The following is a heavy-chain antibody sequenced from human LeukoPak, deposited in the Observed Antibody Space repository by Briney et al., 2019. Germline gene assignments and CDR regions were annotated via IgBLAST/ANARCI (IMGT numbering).Heavy chain of an antibody. J-gene: IGHJ4*02. Sequence: GGSLRLSCAASGFTFSSYGMHWVRQAPGKGLEWVAVISYDGSNKYYADSVKGRFTISRDDSKNMLYLQMNSLRVEDTAVYYCARDLNLGTTDSYWGQGTLVTISS. CDR3: ARDLNLGTTDSY. D-gene: IGHD1-14*01. V-gene: IGHV3-30*03. CDR2: ISYDGSNK. CDR1: GFTFSSYG.